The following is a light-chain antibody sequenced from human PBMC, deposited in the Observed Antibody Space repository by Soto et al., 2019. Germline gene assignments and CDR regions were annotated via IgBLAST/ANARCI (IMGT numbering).Light chain of an antibody. CDR1: STDIGAYKF. CDR3: ISYTGFDTYV. Sequence: QSVLTQPASVSASPGQSITISCTGTSTDIGAYKFVSWYQQHPGKAPKLMIYDVTSRPSGVSNRFSGSKSGNTASLIISELQAEDEGDYYCISYTGFDTYVFGTGTKVTV. CDR2: DVT. J-gene: IGLJ1*01. V-gene: IGLV2-14*03.